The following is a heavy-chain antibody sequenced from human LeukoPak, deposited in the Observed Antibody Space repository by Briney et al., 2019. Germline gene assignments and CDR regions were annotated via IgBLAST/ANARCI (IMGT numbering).Heavy chain of an antibody. Sequence: GGSLRLSCAASGFTFTNAWMSWVRQAPGKGLEWVGRIKSKTDGGTTDYAAPVKGRFTISRDGSKNTLYLRINSLKTEDTAVYYCTTEGYSYGSWYFDYWGQGTLVTVSS. V-gene: IGHV3-15*01. CDR3: TTEGYSYGSWYFDY. D-gene: IGHD5-18*01. J-gene: IGHJ4*02. CDR1: GFTFTNAW. CDR2: IKSKTDGGTT.